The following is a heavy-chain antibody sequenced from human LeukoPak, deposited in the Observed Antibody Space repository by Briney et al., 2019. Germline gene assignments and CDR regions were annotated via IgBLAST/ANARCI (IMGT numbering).Heavy chain of an antibody. V-gene: IGHV4-34*01. CDR3: ARGSYYDFWSGLNGGHWFDP. CDR1: GGSFSSGQY. Sequence: PSETLSLTCAVLGGSFSSGQYWSWIRQPPGKGLEWIGEINHSGSSNYNPALNSRVNRSVDTSKNKVSLKLSSVTGADTAVYYCARGSYYDFWSGLNGGHWFDPWGQGTLVTVSS. D-gene: IGHD3-3*01. CDR2: INHSGSS. J-gene: IGHJ5*02.